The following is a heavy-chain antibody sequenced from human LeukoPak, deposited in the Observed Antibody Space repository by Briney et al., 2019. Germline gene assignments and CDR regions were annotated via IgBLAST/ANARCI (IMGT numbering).Heavy chain of an antibody. J-gene: IGHJ3*02. CDR3: ALYSGSYRDAFDI. D-gene: IGHD1-26*01. CDR2: IYYSGST. CDR1: GGSISSSSYY. Sequence: PSETLSLTCTVSGGSISSSSYYWGWIRQPPGKGLEWIGSIYYSGSTYYNPSLKSRVTISVDTSKNQFSLKLSSVTAADTAVYYCALYSGSYRDAFDIWGQGTMVTVSS. V-gene: IGHV4-39*01.